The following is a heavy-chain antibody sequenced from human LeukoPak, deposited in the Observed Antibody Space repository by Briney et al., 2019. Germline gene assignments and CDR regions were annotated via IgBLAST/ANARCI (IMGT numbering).Heavy chain of an antibody. CDR3: ARDPYTYGYIGELDC. D-gene: IGHD5-18*01. CDR1: GGSISSYY. Sequence: SETLSLTCTVSGGSISSYYWSWIRQPPGKGLEWIGYIYYSGSTNYNPSLKSRVTISVDTSKNQFSLKLSSVTAADTAVYYCARDPYTYGYIGELDCWGQGILVTVSS. J-gene: IGHJ4*02. V-gene: IGHV4-59*01. CDR2: IYYSGST.